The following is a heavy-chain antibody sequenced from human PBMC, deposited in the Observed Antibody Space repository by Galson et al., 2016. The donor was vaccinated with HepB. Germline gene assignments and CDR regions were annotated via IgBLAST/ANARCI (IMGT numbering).Heavy chain of an antibody. D-gene: IGHD4-17*01. Sequence: SETLSLTCTFSGASISSYYWSWIRQPPGKGLEWIGHTYNIGSTNYNPSLKSRVTLSLDTSKNRFSLNLTSVTAADTAVYYCARDRDATTVNWYFDLWGRGTLVSVSS. J-gene: IGHJ2*01. CDR2: TYNIGST. CDR1: GASISSYY. CDR3: ARDRDATTVNWYFDL. V-gene: IGHV4-59*01.